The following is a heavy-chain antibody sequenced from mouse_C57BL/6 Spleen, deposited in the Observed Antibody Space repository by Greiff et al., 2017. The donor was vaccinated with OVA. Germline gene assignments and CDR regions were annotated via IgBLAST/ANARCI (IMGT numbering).Heavy chain of an antibody. CDR2: IWRGGST. V-gene: IGHV2-5*01. CDR3: AKNDAEVVEAMDY. CDR1: GFSLTSYG. J-gene: IGHJ4*01. Sequence: VQLQESGPGLVQPSQSLSITCTVSGFSLTSYGVHWVRQSPGKGLEWLGVIWRGGSTDYNAAFMSRLSITKDNSKSQVFFKMNSLQADDTAIYYCAKNDAEVVEAMDYWGQGTSVTVSS. D-gene: IGHD1-1*01.